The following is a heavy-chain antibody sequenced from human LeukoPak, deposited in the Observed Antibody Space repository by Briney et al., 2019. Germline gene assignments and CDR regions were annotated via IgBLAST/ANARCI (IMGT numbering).Heavy chain of an antibody. Sequence: GGSLRLSCAATGFTFSSYAMGWVRQAPGKGLEWVSYISSSSSTIYYADSVKGRFTISRDNAKNSLYLQMNSLRDEDTAVYYCARDHTYSVLPYYFDYWGQGTLVTVSS. J-gene: IGHJ4*02. CDR3: ARDHTYSVLPYYFDY. CDR1: GFTFSSYA. V-gene: IGHV3-48*02. D-gene: IGHD2/OR15-2a*01. CDR2: ISSSSSTI.